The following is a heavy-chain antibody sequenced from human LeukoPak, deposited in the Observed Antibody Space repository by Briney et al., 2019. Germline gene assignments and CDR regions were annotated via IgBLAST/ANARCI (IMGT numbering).Heavy chain of an antibody. J-gene: IGHJ4*02. CDR3: AKDRDYYDSSGYPTPYYFDY. CDR2: LSPDGSSS. Sequence: GGSLRLSCAASGFTFSTYWMHWVRQAPGEGLVWVSRLSPDGSSSVYADSVKGRFTVSRDNAKNTLYLQMNSLRAEDTAVYYCAKDRDYYDSSGYPTPYYFDYWGQGTLVTVSS. D-gene: IGHD3-22*01. CDR1: GFTFSTYW. V-gene: IGHV3-74*01.